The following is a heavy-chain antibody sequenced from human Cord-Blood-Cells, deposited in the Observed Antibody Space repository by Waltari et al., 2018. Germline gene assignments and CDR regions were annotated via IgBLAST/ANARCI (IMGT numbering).Heavy chain of an antibody. CDR2: ISYSGST. Sequence: QLQLQESGPGLVKPSETLSLTCTVSGGSISSSSYYWGWIRQPPGQGLEWIGSISYSGSTYYNPSLKSRVTISVDTSKNQFSLKLSSVTAADTAVYYCARQWSIVVVPAAIHDAFDIWGQGTMVTVSS. CDR3: ARQWSIVVVPAAIHDAFDI. J-gene: IGHJ3*02. D-gene: IGHD2-2*01. V-gene: IGHV4-39*01. CDR1: GGSISSSSYY.